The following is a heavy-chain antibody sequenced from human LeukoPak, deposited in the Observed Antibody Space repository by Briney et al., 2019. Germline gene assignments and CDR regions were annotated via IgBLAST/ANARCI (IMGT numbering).Heavy chain of an antibody. D-gene: IGHD5-24*01. CDR1: GFTFSNFG. V-gene: IGHV3-30*18. Sequence: GGSLRLSCAASGFTFSNFGMHWVRQAPGKGLEWVAVISYDGKNEYYTDSVKGRFTISRDNAKNTLYLQMNSLRAEDTAVYYCAKQMAVDYFNNWGQGTLVTVSS. J-gene: IGHJ4*02. CDR2: ISYDGKNE. CDR3: AKQMAVDYFNN.